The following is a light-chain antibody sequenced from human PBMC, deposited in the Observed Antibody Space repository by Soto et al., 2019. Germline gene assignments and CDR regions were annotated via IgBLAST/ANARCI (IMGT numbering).Light chain of an antibody. CDR1: EDISNS. Sequence: DIQMTQSPSSLSASVGDRVTITCQASEDISNSLNWYKQKPGKAPKLLIYDASNLETGVPSRFSVSGSGTDFTFTIRSLKPEDLATDDCQRYEHLITFCQGTRVEIK. V-gene: IGKV1-33*01. CDR3: QRYEHLIT. J-gene: IGKJ5*01. CDR2: DAS.